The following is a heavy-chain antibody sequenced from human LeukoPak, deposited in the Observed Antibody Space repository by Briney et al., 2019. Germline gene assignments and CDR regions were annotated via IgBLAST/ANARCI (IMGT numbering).Heavy chain of an antibody. D-gene: IGHD4-23*01. Sequence: SETLSLTCAVYGGSFSGYYWSWIRQPPGKGLEWIGEINHSGSTNYNPSLKSRVTISVDTSKNQFSLKLSSVTAADTAVYYCARGRLGYGGNHLGYWGQGTLVTVSS. J-gene: IGHJ4*02. CDR2: INHSGST. V-gene: IGHV4-34*01. CDR1: GGSFSGYY. CDR3: ARGRLGYGGNHLGY.